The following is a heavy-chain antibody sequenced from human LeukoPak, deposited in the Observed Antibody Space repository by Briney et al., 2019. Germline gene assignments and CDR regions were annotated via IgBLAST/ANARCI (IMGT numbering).Heavy chain of an antibody. CDR2: IYYSGST. D-gene: IGHD1-14*01. CDR3: ARAGAGAFHI. CDR1: GGSISSSSYY. J-gene: IGHJ3*02. V-gene: IGHV4-39*01. Sequence: PSETLSLTCTVSGGSISSSSYYWGWIRQPPGKGLEWIGSIYYSGSTYYNPSLKSRVTISVDTSKNQFSLKLSSVTAADTAVYYCARAGAGAFHIWGQGTMVTVSS.